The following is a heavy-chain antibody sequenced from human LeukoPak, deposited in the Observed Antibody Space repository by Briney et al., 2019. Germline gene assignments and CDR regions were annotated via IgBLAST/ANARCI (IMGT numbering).Heavy chain of an antibody. D-gene: IGHD3-22*01. V-gene: IGHV3-48*03. J-gene: IGHJ4*02. CDR2: ISSSGSTI. CDR3: ARDGLRYYDQGDYFDY. Sequence: GGSLRLSCAASGFTFSSYEMNWVRQAPGKRLEWVSYISSSGSTIYYADSVKGRFTISRDNAKNSLYLQMNSLRAEDTAVYYCARDGLRYYDQGDYFDYWGQGTLVTVSS. CDR1: GFTFSSYE.